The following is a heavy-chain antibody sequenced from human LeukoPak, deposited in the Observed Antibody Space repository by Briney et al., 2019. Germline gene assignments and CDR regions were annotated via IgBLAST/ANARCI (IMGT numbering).Heavy chain of an antibody. V-gene: IGHV1-8*03. D-gene: IGHD3-10*01. J-gene: IGHJ6*03. CDR3: ARTTMVRGTYYMDV. Sequence: ASVKVSCKASGYAFTSFDINWVRQATGQGLEWMGWMNPNIGDRGYAQKFQGRVTITRNTSISTAYMELSSLRSEDTAVYYCARTTMVRGTYYMDVWGKGTTVTISS. CDR2: MNPNIGDR. CDR1: GYAFTSFD.